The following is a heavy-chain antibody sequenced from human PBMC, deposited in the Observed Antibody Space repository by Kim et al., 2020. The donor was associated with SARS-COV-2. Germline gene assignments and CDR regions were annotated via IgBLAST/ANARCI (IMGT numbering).Heavy chain of an antibody. Sequence: SVKVSCKASGGTFSSYAISWVRQAPGQGLEWMGGIIPIFGTANYAQKFQGRVTITADESTSTAYMELSSLRSEDTAVYYCARDPIAVAGPIVLGYWGQGTLVTVSS. J-gene: IGHJ4*02. V-gene: IGHV1-69*13. D-gene: IGHD6-19*01. CDR2: IIPIFGTA. CDR1: GGTFSSYA. CDR3: ARDPIAVAGPIVLGY.